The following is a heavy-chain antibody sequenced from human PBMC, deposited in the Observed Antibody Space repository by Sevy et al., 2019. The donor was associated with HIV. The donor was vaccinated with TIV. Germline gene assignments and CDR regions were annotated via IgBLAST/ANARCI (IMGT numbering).Heavy chain of an antibody. V-gene: IGHV3-13*01. CDR3: VRGLQTHCDRTACPLDH. CDR2: IGTLGDT. J-gene: IGHJ5*02. D-gene: IGHD2-21*01. CDR1: GFSFSGSD. Sequence: GGSLRLSCAGYGFSFSGSDMHWVRQPTGKGLEWISSIGTLGDTFYADSVKGRFTISRDNAKSSLYLEMSSLRAGDTGLYSCVRGLQTHCDRTACPLDHWGQGTLVTVSS.